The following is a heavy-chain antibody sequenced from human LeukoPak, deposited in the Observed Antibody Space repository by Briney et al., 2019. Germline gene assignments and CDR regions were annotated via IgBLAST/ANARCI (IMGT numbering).Heavy chain of an antibody. Sequence: PGGSPRLSCAASGFTFSRYAMGWVRQAPGKGLEWVSLISGSTGSTYYADFVKGRFTISRDNSKNMLYLQMNSLRAEDTAIYYCAKCSTHAGEVVLKVYFDYWGQGTLVTVSS. J-gene: IGHJ4*02. V-gene: IGHV3-23*01. D-gene: IGHD2-15*01. CDR2: ISGSTGST. CDR1: GFTFSRYA. CDR3: AKCSTHAGEVVLKVYFDY.